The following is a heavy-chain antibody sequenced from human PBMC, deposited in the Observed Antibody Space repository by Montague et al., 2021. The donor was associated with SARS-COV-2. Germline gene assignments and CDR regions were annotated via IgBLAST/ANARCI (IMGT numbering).Heavy chain of an antibody. Sequence: SETLSLTCTVSGYSIISGYYWGWIRQPPGKGLEWIGGIYHSGSTYYNPSLKSRVTISVDTSKNQFSLKLSSVTAADTAVYYCARDCYDYGSGSYRRWFDPWGQGTLVTVSS. CDR2: IYHSGST. CDR3: ARDCYDYGSGSYRRWFDP. V-gene: IGHV4-38-2*02. D-gene: IGHD3-10*01. CDR1: GYSIISGYY. J-gene: IGHJ5*02.